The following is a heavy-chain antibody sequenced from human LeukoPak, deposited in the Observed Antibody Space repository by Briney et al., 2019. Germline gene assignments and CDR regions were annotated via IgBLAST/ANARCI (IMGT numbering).Heavy chain of an antibody. D-gene: IGHD3-22*01. Sequence: ASVKVSCKASGYTFTSYGISWVRQAPGQGLEWMGWINPNSGGTNYAQKFQGRVTMTRDTSISTAYMELSRLRSDDTAVYYCARSYYYDSSGLGNWFDPWGQGTLVTVSS. V-gene: IGHV1-2*02. CDR2: INPNSGGT. CDR3: ARSYYYDSSGLGNWFDP. CDR1: GYTFTSYG. J-gene: IGHJ5*02.